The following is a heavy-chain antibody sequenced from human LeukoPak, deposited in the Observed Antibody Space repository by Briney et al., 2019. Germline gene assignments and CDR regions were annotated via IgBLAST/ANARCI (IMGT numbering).Heavy chain of an antibody. V-gene: IGHV4-4*07. CDR2: IYSSGST. J-gene: IGHJ5*02. Sequence: SETLSLTCTVSGGSISNYYWSWIRQPAGEGLEWIGRIYSSGSTNYNPSLKSRVTMSVDTSKNQFSLKLSSLTAADTAVYYCARGGYYGSGNDFRFDPWGQGTLVTVSS. D-gene: IGHD3-10*01. CDR3: ARGGYYGSGNDFRFDP. CDR1: GGSISNYY.